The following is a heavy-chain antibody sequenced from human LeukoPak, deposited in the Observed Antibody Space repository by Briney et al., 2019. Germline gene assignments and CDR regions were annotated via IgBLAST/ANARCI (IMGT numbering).Heavy chain of an antibody. CDR2: IYPGGSDT. CDR1: GYSFTTYW. J-gene: IGHJ4*02. V-gene: IGHV5-51*01. CDR3: ASGGVSYYFDY. D-gene: IGHD4-23*01. Sequence: GESLKISCKGSGYSFTTYWIGWVRQMPGKGLEWMGIIYPGGSDTRYSPSSQGQVTISADKSISTAYLQWSSLKASDTAIYYCASGGVSYYFDYWGQGTLVTVSS.